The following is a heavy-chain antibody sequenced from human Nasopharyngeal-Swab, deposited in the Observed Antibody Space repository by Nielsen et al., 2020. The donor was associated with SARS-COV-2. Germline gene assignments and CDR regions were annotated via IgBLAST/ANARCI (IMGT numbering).Heavy chain of an antibody. J-gene: IGHJ4*02. V-gene: IGHV1-69*13. Sequence: SVKVSCKASGGTFSSYAISWVQQPPGQGLEWMGGIIPIFGTANYAQKFQGRVTITADESTSTAYMELSSLRSEDTAVYYCARGYSGYGYYFDYWGQGTLVTVSS. CDR2: IIPIFGTA. CDR1: GGTFSSYA. D-gene: IGHD5-12*01. CDR3: ARGYSGYGYYFDY.